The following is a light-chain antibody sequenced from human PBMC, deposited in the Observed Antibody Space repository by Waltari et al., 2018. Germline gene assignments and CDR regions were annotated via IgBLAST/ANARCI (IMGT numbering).Light chain of an antibody. J-gene: IGLJ2*01. V-gene: IGLV3-19*01. CDR1: SRRSYY. Sequence: SSELTQDPAVSVAMGQTVRITCQGDSRRSYYARWYQQRPGQAPILVIYDKNNRPSGVPDRFSGSSSHNTGSLTITGAQAEDEASYYCHSRDASGVAGSFGGGTKLTVL. CDR3: HSRDASGVAGS. CDR2: DKN.